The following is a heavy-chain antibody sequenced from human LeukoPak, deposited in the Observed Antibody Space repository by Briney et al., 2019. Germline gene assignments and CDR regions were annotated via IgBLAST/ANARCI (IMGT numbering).Heavy chain of an antibody. Sequence: GGSLRLSCAASGFTFSSYAMSWVRQAPGKGLEWVSAISGSGGSTYYADSVKGRFTISRDNSKNTLYLQMNSLRAEDTAVYYCAKDQGITIFGVVTPPFDYWGRGTLVTVSS. CDR3: AKDQGITIFGVVTPPFDY. CDR1: GFTFSSYA. D-gene: IGHD3-3*01. V-gene: IGHV3-23*01. CDR2: ISGSGGST. J-gene: IGHJ4*02.